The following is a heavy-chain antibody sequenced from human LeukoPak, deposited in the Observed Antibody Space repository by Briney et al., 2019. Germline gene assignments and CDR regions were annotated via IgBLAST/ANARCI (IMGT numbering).Heavy chain of an antibody. J-gene: IGHJ3*02. Sequence: GGSLRLSCAASGFTFSRYGMHWVRQAPGKGLEWVTVIWYDGTKKYYAESVKGRFTISRDNSKNTLYLQMNSLRAEDTAVYYCARYCGGDCTDAFDIWGQGTMVTVSS. D-gene: IGHD2-21*02. V-gene: IGHV3-33*01. CDR1: GFTFSRYG. CDR3: ARYCGGDCTDAFDI. CDR2: IWYDGTKK.